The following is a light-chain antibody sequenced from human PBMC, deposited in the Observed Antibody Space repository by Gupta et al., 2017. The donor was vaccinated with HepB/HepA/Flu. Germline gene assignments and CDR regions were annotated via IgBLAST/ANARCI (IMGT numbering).Light chain of an antibody. V-gene: IGKV3-15*01. CDR1: QVVSNN. J-gene: IGKJ5*01. Sequence: ELVMTQPPATLSVSPGERATPSCRTRQVVSNNLAWYQQKPGQAPRLLIYGASTRTTGIPARFSGTGSGTQFTLTISSLQSEDFAVYYCQQYNSWRITFGQGTRLEIK. CDR3: QQYNSWRIT. CDR2: GAS.